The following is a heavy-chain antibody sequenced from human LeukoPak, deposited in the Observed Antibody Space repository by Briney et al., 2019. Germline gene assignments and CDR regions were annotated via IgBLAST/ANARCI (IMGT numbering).Heavy chain of an antibody. CDR3: ARGRYFDWLLSSGRNWFDP. CDR1: GGSFSGYY. Sequence: TSETLSLTCAVYGGSFSGYYWSWIRQPPGKGLEWIGEINHSGSTNYNPSLKSRVTISVDTSKNQFSLKLSSVTAADTAVYYCARGRYFDWLLSSGRNWFDPWGQGTLVTVSS. CDR2: INHSGST. J-gene: IGHJ5*02. D-gene: IGHD3-9*01. V-gene: IGHV4-34*01.